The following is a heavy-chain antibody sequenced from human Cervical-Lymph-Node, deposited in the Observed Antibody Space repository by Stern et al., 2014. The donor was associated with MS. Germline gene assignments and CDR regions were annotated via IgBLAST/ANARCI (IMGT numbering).Heavy chain of an antibody. CDR3: ARGSDWYPLDY. V-gene: IGHV3-30*03. J-gene: IGHJ4*02. CDR1: GFAFSTYG. CDR2: ITFDGAKT. Sequence: VQLLESGGGVVQPGRSLRLSCTPSGFAFSTYGMNWVRQAPGKGLEWMALITFDGAKTYYADSVKGRFTISRDNPKNTLYLQMKSLRGEDTAVYYCARGSDWYPLDYWGQGTLVTVSS. D-gene: IGHD6-19*01.